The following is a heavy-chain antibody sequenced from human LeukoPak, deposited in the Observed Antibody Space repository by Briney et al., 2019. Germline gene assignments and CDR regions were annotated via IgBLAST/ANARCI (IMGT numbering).Heavy chain of an antibody. CDR3: AKDRGYDFWSGYLDY. CDR2: IWYDGSNK. Sequence: GGSLRLSCAASGFTFSSYGMYWVRQAPGKGLEWVAVIWYDGSNKYYADAVKGRFTISSDNSQNLLYLQMNSLRAEDKAVYYCAKDRGYDFWSGYLDYWGQGTLVTVSS. J-gene: IGHJ4*02. V-gene: IGHV3-33*06. D-gene: IGHD3-3*01. CDR1: GFTFSSYG.